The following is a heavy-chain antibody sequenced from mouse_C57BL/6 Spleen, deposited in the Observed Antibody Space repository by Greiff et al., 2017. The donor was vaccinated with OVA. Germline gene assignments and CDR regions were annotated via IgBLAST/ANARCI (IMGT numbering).Heavy chain of an antibody. J-gene: IGHJ4*01. D-gene: IGHD1-1*01. Sequence: VQLQQPGAELVKPGASVKMSCKASGYTFTSYWITWVKQRPGQGLEWIGDIYPGSGSTNYNEKFKSKATLTVDTSSSPAYMQLSSLTSEDSAFYYCARDLITTVVATNAMDYWGQGTSVTVSS. CDR2: IYPGSGST. CDR1: GYTFTSYW. V-gene: IGHV1-55*01. CDR3: ARDLITTVVATNAMDY.